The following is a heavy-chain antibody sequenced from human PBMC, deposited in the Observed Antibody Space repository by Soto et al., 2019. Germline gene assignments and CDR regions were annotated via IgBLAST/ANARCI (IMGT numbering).Heavy chain of an antibody. CDR3: ARDDQYSSSYIIYYYYGMDV. CDR2: ISSSGSTI. Sequence: GGSLRLSCAASGFTFSDYYMSWIRQAPGKGLEWVSYISSSGSTIYYADSVKGRFTISRDNAKNSLYLQMNSLRAEDTAVYYCARDDQYSSSYIIYYYYGMDVWGQGTTVTVSS. V-gene: IGHV3-11*01. D-gene: IGHD6-6*01. CDR1: GFTFSDYY. J-gene: IGHJ6*02.